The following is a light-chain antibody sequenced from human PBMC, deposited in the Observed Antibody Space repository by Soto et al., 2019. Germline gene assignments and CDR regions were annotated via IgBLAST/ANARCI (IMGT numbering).Light chain of an antibody. CDR1: QSVSSSY. CDR2: GAS. CDR3: QQYGRSLPWT. J-gene: IGKJ1*01. Sequence: EIVLTQSPGTLSLSPGERATLSCRASQSVSSSYLAWYQQKPGQPPRLLMYGASSRATGIPDRFSGSGSGTDFTLTISRLESEDFAVYYCQQYGRSLPWTFGQGTKVEVK. V-gene: IGKV3-20*01.